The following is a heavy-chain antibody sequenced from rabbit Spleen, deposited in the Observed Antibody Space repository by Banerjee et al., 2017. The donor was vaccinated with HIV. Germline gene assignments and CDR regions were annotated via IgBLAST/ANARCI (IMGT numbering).Heavy chain of an antibody. J-gene: IGHJ4*01. Sequence: QSMEESGGDLVKPEGSLTLTCTASGFSSSSGYYICWVRQAPGKGLEWIACMDPGSRSTTFCASWAKGRFTISKTSSTTVTLQMTSLTAADTATYFCARGNTGYSGHGYTDRMGNLWGQGTLVTVS. CDR1: GFSSSSGYY. V-gene: IGHV1S40*01. D-gene: IGHD4-2*01. CDR2: MDPGSRSTT. CDR3: ARGNTGYSGHGYTDRMGNL.